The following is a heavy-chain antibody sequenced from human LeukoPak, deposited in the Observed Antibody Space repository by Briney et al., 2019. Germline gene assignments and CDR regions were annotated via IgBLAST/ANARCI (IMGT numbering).Heavy chain of an antibody. V-gene: IGHV3-64D*06. Sequence: PGGSLRLSCSASGFTFSGHFMHWVRQAPGKGLEYVSSISINGDKTYYAESVKGRFTISRDNFKNTLYFQLSSLRVEDTAVYYCIKDRIGTWSFDHWGQGTLLTVSS. J-gene: IGHJ4*02. CDR2: ISINGDKT. D-gene: IGHD1-26*01. CDR3: IKDRIGTWSFDH. CDR1: GFTFSGHF.